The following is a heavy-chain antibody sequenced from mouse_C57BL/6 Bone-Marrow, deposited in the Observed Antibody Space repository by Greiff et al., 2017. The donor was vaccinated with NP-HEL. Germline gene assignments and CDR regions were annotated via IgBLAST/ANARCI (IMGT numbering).Heavy chain of an antibody. CDR3: ATPGGPYLYFDV. CDR2: IYPRSGNT. D-gene: IGHD4-1*01. V-gene: IGHV1-81*01. Sequence: QVQLQQSGAELARPGASVKLSCKASGYTFTSYGISWVKQRTGQGLEWIGEIYPRSGNTYYNEKFKGKATLTAEQASSTAYMELRSLTSEDSAVYFCATPGGPYLYFDVWGTGTTVTVSS. J-gene: IGHJ1*03. CDR1: GYTFTSYG.